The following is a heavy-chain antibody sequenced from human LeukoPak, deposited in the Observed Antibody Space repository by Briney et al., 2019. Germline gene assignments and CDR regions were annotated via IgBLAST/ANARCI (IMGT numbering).Heavy chain of an antibody. J-gene: IGHJ5*02. V-gene: IGHV3-49*03. CDR3: TRDGSSGWFVPYWFDP. Sequence: GGSLRLSCAASGFTFSSYAMSWFRQAPGKGLEWVGFIRSKAYGGTTEYAASVKGRFTISRDDSKSIAYLQMNSLKTEDTAVYYCTRDGSSGWFVPYWFDPWGQGTLVTVSS. CDR2: IRSKAYGGTT. CDR1: GFTFSSYA. D-gene: IGHD6-19*01.